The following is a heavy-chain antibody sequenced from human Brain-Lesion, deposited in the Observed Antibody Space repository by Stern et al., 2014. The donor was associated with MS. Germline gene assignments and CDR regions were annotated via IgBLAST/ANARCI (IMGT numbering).Heavy chain of an antibody. J-gene: IGHJ5*02. D-gene: IGHD2-15*01. CDR2: IYYSGKT. V-gene: IGHV4-39*02. CDR1: GGSVSSTSYA. CDR3: AGEEDIRYCSGGSCTGNWFDP. Sequence: VQLVESGPGLVKPSETLSLTCTVAGGSVSSTSYAWAWIRQPPGKGLEWIGTIYYSGKTYYSPPLKSRLTISLDTSKNTFSLQLGCVTAADTAVYYCAGEEDIRYCSGGSCTGNWFDPWGQGTLVTVSS.